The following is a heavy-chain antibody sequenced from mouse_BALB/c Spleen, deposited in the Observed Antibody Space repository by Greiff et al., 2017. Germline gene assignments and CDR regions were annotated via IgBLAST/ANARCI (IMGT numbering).Heavy chain of an antibody. Sequence: PGQGLEWIGEINPSNGRTNYNEKFKSKATLTVDKSSSTAYMQLSSLTSEDSAVYYCASWEVPFAYWGQGTLVTVSA. CDR2: INPSNGRT. D-gene: IGHD4-1*01. J-gene: IGHJ3*01. V-gene: IGHV1S81*02. CDR3: ASWEVPFAY.